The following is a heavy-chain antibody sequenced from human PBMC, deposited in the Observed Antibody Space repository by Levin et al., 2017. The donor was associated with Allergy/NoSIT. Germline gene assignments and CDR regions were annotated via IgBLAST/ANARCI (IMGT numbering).Heavy chain of an antibody. Sequence: QAGGSLRLSCAASGFTFSSYGMHWVRQAPGKGLEWVAVISYDGSNKYYADSVKGRFTISRDNSKNTLYLQMNSLRAEDTAVYYCAKDLGSSGWTYYYYYGMDVWGQGTTVTVSS. CDR2: ISYDGSNK. J-gene: IGHJ6*02. CDR3: AKDLGSSGWTYYYYYGMDV. V-gene: IGHV3-30*18. CDR1: GFTFSSYG. D-gene: IGHD6-19*01.